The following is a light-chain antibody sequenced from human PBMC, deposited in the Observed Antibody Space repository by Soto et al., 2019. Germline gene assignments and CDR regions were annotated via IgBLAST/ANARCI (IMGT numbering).Light chain of an antibody. CDR3: SSYTSSSTPLV. J-gene: IGLJ1*01. V-gene: IGLV2-14*01. CDR2: EVS. Sequence: QSVLTQPPSASGSPGQSITISCTGTSSDVGGYNYVSWYQQHPGKAPKLMIYEVSNRPSGVSNRFSDSKSGNTASLTISGLQAEDEADYYCSSYTSSSTPLVFGTGTKVTGL. CDR1: SSDVGGYNY.